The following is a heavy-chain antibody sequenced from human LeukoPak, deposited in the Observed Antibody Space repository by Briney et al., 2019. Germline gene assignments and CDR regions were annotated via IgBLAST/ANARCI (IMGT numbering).Heavy chain of an antibody. J-gene: IGHJ4*02. D-gene: IGHD7-27*01. Sequence: SETLSLTCTVSGASISRTTYYWGWFRQPPGMGLEWIATMFYSGYTYYNPSLKSRVTISIDTSENQVSLKLSFVTAADTALYYCAKEPTGDKSFDSWGQGTLVTVSS. V-gene: IGHV4-39*07. CDR1: GASISRTTYY. CDR2: MFYSGYT. CDR3: AKEPTGDKSFDS.